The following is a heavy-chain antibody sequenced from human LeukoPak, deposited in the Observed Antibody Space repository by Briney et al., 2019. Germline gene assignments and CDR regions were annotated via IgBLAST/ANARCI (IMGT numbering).Heavy chain of an antibody. V-gene: IGHV3-15*01. D-gene: IGHD2/OR15-2a*01. Sequence: GGSLRLSCAASGVTVTNAWMSWVRQAPGKGLQWVGRHKRKTAGGTTDYAAPVQGRFTISTDDSKNTLYLQMNSPSTEDTGIYYCATGTEESTGLRPYFFYMDVWGTGTTVTVSS. CDR3: ATGTEESTGLRPYFFYMDV. J-gene: IGHJ6*03. CDR1: GVTVTNAW. CDR2: HKRKTAGGTT.